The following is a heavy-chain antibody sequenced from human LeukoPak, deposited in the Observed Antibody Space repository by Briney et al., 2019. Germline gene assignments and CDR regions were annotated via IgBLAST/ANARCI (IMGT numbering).Heavy chain of an antibody. V-gene: IGHV5-51*01. D-gene: IGHD2-2*02. Sequence: GESLKISCKGSGYSFTSYWIGWVRQMPGKGLEWMGIIYPGDSDTRHSPSFQGQVTISAGKSISTAYLQWSSLKASDTAMYYCATAGYCSSTSCYNYYYMDVWGKGTTVTVSS. CDR1: GYSFTSYW. CDR2: IYPGDSDT. CDR3: ATAGYCSSTSCYNYYYMDV. J-gene: IGHJ6*03.